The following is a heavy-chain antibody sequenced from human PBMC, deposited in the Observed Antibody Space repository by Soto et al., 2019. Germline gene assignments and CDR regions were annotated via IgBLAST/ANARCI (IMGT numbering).Heavy chain of an antibody. Sequence: GASVKVSCKASGYTFTSYYMHWVRQAPGQGLEWMGIINPSGGSTSYAQKFQGRVTMTRDTSTSTVYMELSSLRSEDTAVYYCARDLKGRGGGSCYPGCYYYGMDVWGQGTTVTVSS. CDR3: ARDLKGRGGGSCYPGCYYYGMDV. D-gene: IGHD2-15*01. V-gene: IGHV1-46*01. CDR2: INPSGGST. CDR1: GYTFTSYY. J-gene: IGHJ6*02.